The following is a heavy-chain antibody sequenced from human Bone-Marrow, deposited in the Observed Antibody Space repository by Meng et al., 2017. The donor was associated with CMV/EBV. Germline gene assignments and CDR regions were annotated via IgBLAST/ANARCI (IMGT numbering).Heavy chain of an antibody. CDR3: ARLEYSSSEALS. CDR1: GYSISSGYY. J-gene: IGHJ4*02. Sequence: SETLSLTCTVSGYSISSGYYWGWIRQPPGKGLEWIGSIYHSGSTYYNPSLKSRVTISVDTSKNQFSLKLSSVTAADTAVYYCARLEYSSSEALSWGQGTLVTVSS. D-gene: IGHD6-6*01. V-gene: IGHV4-38-2*02. CDR2: IYHSGST.